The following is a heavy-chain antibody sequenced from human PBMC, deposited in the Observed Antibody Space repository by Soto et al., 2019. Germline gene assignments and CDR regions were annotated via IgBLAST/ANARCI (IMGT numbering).Heavy chain of an antibody. CDR1: GFTLSDYY. CDR2: ISSTGGTV. Sequence: QVQLVESGGGLVKPGESLRLSCAASGFTLSDYYMTWVRQTPGKGLEWISYISSTGGTVNYADSVKGRFTISRDNIKNSLFLQMTSLRDEDTAVYYCARDGYSTSSDWPWFDPWGQGTLVTVSS. D-gene: IGHD6-6*01. J-gene: IGHJ5*02. CDR3: ARDGYSTSSDWPWFDP. V-gene: IGHV3-11*01.